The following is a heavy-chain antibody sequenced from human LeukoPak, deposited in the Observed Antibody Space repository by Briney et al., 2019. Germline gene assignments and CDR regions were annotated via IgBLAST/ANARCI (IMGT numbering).Heavy chain of an antibody. V-gene: IGHV3-7*01. CDR3: VRRVGPDSIGYYYYGMDV. J-gene: IGHJ6*02. CDR2: IKQDGSEK. D-gene: IGHD3-22*01. CDR1: GFTFSSYW. Sequence: PGGSLRLSCAASGFTFSSYWMSWVRQAPGKGLEWVANIKQDGSEKYYVDSVKGRFTISRDNAKNSLYLQMNSLRAEATAVYYCVRRVGPDSIGYYYYGMDVWGQGATVTVSS.